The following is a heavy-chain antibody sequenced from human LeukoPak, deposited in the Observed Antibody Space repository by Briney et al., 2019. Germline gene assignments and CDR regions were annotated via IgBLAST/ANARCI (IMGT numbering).Heavy chain of an antibody. J-gene: IGHJ4*02. CDR1: GLTFDNYG. Sequence: PGGSLRLSCAASGLTFDNYGMSWVRQAPGKGLEWVSGINWNGRVTIYADSVKGRFNISRDNDKKSLYLQMNSLRAEDTALYYWARSGDSSAFDSWGQGTLVTVSS. V-gene: IGHV3-20*04. CDR3: ARSGDSSAFDS. D-gene: IGHD6-6*01. CDR2: INWNGRVT.